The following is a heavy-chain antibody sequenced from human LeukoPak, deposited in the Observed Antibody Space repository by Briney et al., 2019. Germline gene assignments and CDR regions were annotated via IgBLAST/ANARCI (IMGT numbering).Heavy chain of an antibody. CDR1: GYTFTGYY. D-gene: IGHD3-10*01. J-gene: IGHJ6*04. CDR2: IKPNSGGT. Sequence: ASVKVSCKASGYTFTGYYMHWVGQAPGQGLEWRGGIKPNSGGTNYAQKFQGWVTMTSDTSISTAYMELSRLRSDDTAVYYCARGFKYYYGSGSHLEYYYGMDVWGKGTTVTVSS. CDR3: ARGFKYYYGSGSHLEYYYGMDV. V-gene: IGHV1-2*04.